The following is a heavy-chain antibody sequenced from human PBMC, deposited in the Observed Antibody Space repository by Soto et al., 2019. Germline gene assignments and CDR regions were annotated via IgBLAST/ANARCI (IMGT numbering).Heavy chain of an antibody. CDR3: ATDSHGYSSGWTGDY. Sequence: SVKVSCKASGGTFSSYAISWVRQAPGQGLEWMGGIIPIFGTANYAQKFQGRVTITADESTSTAYMELSSLRSEDTAVYYCATDSHGYSSGWTGDYWGQGTLVTVSS. CDR2: IIPIFGTA. D-gene: IGHD6-19*01. J-gene: IGHJ4*02. CDR1: GGTFSSYA. V-gene: IGHV1-69*13.